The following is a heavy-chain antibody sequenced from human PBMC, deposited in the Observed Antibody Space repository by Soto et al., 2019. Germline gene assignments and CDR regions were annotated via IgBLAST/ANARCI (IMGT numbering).Heavy chain of an antibody. CDR3: ARDRKGYSSGDWFDP. J-gene: IGHJ5*02. CDR2: ISAYNGNT. V-gene: IGHV1-18*04. Sequence: ASVKVSCKASGYTFTSYGIIWVRQAPGQGLEWMGWISAYNGNTNYAQKLQGRVTMTTDTSTSTAYMELRSLRSDDTAVYYCARDRKGYSSGDWFDPWGQGTLVTVSS. CDR1: GYTFTSYG. D-gene: IGHD6-19*01.